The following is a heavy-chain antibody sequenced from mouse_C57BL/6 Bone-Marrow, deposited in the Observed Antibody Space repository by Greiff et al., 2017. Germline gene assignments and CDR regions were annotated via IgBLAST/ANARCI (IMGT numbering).Heavy chain of an antibody. V-gene: IGHV14-4*01. J-gene: IGHJ2*01. D-gene: IGHD2-3*01. CDR1: GFNIKDDY. CDR3: SAFDGNYVDC. CDR2: IDPEIGDT. Sequence: VQLQQSGAELVRPGASVKLSCTASGFNIKDDYIHWVKQRPEQGLEWIGWIDPEIGDTEYASKFQGKATITSATSSNTAYLQLSSLTSEDTAVYYCSAFDGNYVDCWGQGTPLTVAS.